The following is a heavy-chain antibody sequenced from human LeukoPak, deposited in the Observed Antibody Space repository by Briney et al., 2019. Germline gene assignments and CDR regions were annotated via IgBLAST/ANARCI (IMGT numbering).Heavy chain of an antibody. Sequence: SETLSLTCTVSGGSISSYYWSWIRQPPGKGLEWIGYIYYSGSTNYNPSLKSRVTISVDTSKNQFSLKLSSVTAADTAVYYCASLVGYCSSTSCYGRYYFDYWGQGTLVTVSS. CDR2: IYYSGST. V-gene: IGHV4-59*12. CDR3: ASLVGYCSSTSCYGRYYFDY. J-gene: IGHJ4*02. D-gene: IGHD2-2*01. CDR1: GGSISSYY.